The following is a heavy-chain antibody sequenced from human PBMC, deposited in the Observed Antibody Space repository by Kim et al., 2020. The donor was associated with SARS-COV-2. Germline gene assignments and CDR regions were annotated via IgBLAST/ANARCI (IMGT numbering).Heavy chain of an antibody. J-gene: IGHJ6*02. Sequence: RFTISRDNAKNSLYLQMNSLRAEDTAVYYCARNGRAVAGTKSPQGDGMDVWGQGTTVTVSS. V-gene: IGHV3-7*04. CDR3: ARNGRAVAGTKSPQGDGMDV. D-gene: IGHD6-19*01.